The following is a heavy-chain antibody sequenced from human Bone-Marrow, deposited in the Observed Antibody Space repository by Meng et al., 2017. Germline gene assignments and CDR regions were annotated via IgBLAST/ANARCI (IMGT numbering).Heavy chain of an antibody. J-gene: IGHJ4*02. CDR1: GFTFTNAW. V-gene: IGHV3-15*01. CDR3: ATNDEVAAAAGRLKIP. D-gene: IGHD2-15*01. CDR2: IKSKNDGGTT. Sequence: GESLKISCAASGFTFTNAWMTWVRQAPGMGLEWVGRIKSKNDGGTTDYGAPVTDRFTISRDDSKNTLYLQMNSLKSEDTAVYYCATNDEVAAAAGRLKIPWGQGTLVTVSS.